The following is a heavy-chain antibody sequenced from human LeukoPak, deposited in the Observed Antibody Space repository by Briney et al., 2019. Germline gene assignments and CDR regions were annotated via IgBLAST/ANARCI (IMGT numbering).Heavy chain of an antibody. CDR1: GYTFINYF. CDR2: IIPIFGTA. J-gene: IGHJ4*02. CDR3: ARVSGYSYGYLRYDFDY. Sequence: SVKVSCKASGYTFINYFIHWVRQAPGQGLEWMGGIIPIFGTANYAQKFQGRVTITADESTSTAYMELSSLRSEDTAVYYCARVSGYSYGYLRYDFDYWGQGTLVTVSS. D-gene: IGHD5-18*01. V-gene: IGHV1-69*13.